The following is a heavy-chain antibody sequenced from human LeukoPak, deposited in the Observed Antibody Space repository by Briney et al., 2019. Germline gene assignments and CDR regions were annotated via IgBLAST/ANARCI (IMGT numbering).Heavy chain of an antibody. CDR1: GYTFTSYY. J-gene: IGHJ6*02. CDR2: INPSGGST. Sequence: ASVKVSCKASGYTFTSYYMHWVRQAPGQGLEWMGIINPSGGSTSYAQKFQGRVTMTRDTSTSTVYMELSSLRSEDTAVYYCARIVVVPAAIPKYYYGMDVWGQGTTVTVSS. V-gene: IGHV1-46*01. D-gene: IGHD2-2*01. CDR3: ARIVVVPAAIPKYYYGMDV.